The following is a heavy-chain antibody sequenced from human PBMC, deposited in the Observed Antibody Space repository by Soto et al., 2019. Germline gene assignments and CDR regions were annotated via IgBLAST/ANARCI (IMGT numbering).Heavy chain of an antibody. CDR2: INAGNGNT. J-gene: IGHJ3*02. Sequence: QVQLVQSGAEVKKPGASVKVSCKASGYTFTSYAMHWVRQAPGQRLEWMGWINAGNGNTKYSQKFQGRVTITRDTSASTAYMELSSLRSEDTAVYYCARAGYYYDISGYPPGADAFDIWGQGTMVTVSS. V-gene: IGHV1-3*01. D-gene: IGHD3-22*01. CDR3: ARAGYYYDISGYPPGADAFDI. CDR1: GYTFTSYA.